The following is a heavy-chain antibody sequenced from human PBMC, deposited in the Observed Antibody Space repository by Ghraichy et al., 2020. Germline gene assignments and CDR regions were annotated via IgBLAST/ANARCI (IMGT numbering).Heavy chain of an antibody. D-gene: IGHD5-24*01. CDR1: GGSISSSSYY. V-gene: IGHV4-39*01. CDR3: ADSRRDGYNLEY. Sequence: SETLSLTCTVSGGSISSSSYYWGWIRQPPGKGLEWIGSIYYSGSTYYNPSLKSRVTISVDTSKNQFSLKLSSVTAADTAVYYCADSRRDGYNLEYWGQGTLVTVSS. J-gene: IGHJ4*02. CDR2: IYYSGST.